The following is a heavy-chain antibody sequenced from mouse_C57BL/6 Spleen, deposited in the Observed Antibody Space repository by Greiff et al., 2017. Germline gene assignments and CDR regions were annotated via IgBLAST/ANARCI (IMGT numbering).Heavy chain of an antibody. J-gene: IGHJ3*01. CDR1: GYTFTSYW. CDR3: ARSSWD. D-gene: IGHD1-3*01. V-gene: IGHV1-50*01. CDR2: IDPSDSYT. Sequence: QVQLQQPGAELVKPGASVKLSCKASGYTFTSYWMQWVKQRPGQGLEGIGEIDPSDSYTNYNQKFKGKATLTVDTSSSTAYMQLSSLTSEDSAVYYCARSSWDWGQGTLVTVSA.